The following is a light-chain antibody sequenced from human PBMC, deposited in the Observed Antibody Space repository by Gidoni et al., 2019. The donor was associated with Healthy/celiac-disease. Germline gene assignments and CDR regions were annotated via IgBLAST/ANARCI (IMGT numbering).Light chain of an antibody. Sequence: IVLTQSPCTLSLSPGERATLSCRASQSGSSSYLAWYQQKPGQAPRLLIYGASSRATGIPYRFSGSGSGTDFTLTISRLEPEDFAVYYCQQYDSSPWTFGQGTKVEIK. CDR2: GAS. J-gene: IGKJ1*01. V-gene: IGKV3-20*01. CDR1: QSGSSSY. CDR3: QQYDSSPWT.